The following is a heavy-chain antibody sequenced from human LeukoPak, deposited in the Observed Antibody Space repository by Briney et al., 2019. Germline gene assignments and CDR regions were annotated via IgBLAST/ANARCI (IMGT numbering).Heavy chain of an antibody. J-gene: IGHJ4*02. D-gene: IGHD2-8*01. CDR3: ARADCTNGVCQLDY. V-gene: IGHV3-30*01. Sequence: GGSLRLSCAASGFTFSSYAMHWVRQAPGKGLEWVAVISYDGSNKYYADSVKGRFTIPRDNSKNTLYLQMNSLRAEDTAVYYCARADCTNGVCQLDYWGQGTLVTVSS. CDR2: ISYDGSNK. CDR1: GFTFSSYA.